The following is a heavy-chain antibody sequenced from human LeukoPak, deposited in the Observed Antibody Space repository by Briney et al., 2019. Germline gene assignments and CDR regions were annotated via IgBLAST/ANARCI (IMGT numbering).Heavy chain of an antibody. V-gene: IGHV3-30*02. D-gene: IGHD5-18*01. CDR2: IRYYGSNK. J-gene: IGHJ4*02. Sequence: AGTLSLTCTVSGFTISSYGIYWVRQAPPTGLGLVAFIRYYGSNKYYANSVKGRFTISRDNSKNTLYLQMNSLRAEDTAVYYCAKDPRDHSYGWSWRYFDYWGQGTLVTVSS. CDR3: AKDPRDHSYGWSWRYFDY. CDR1: GFTISSYG.